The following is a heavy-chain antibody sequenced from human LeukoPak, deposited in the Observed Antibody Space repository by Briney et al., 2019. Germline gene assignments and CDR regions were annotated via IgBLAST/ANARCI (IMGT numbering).Heavy chain of an antibody. J-gene: IGHJ3*02. D-gene: IGHD1-1*01. V-gene: IGHV3-30-3*01. CDR3: ARETSIHDAFDI. CDR2: ISYDGSNK. CDR1: GFTFSSYA. Sequence: GGSLRLSCAASGFTFSSYAMHWVRQAPGKGLEWVAVISYDGSNKYYADSVKGRFTISRDNSKNTLYLQMNSLRAEDTAVYYCARETSIHDAFDIWGQGTMVTVSS.